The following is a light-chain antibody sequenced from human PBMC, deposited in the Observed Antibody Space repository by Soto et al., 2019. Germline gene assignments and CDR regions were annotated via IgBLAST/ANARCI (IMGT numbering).Light chain of an antibody. V-gene: IGKV1-5*01. Sequence: DIQRTQSPSTLSASAGDRVTLTCRASPRISNWLAWYQQKPGKDPKLLIYDVSSLQSGVPPRFSGSGSGTDFNLAISRLQTEDSATYECLQEINYPWTFGQGTKVDIK. CDR1: PRISNW. CDR2: DVS. J-gene: IGKJ1*01. CDR3: LQEINYPWT.